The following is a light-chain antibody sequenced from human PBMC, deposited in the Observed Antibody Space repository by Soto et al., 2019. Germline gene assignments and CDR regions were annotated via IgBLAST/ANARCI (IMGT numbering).Light chain of an antibody. V-gene: IGKV3-15*01. CDR2: ATS. Sequence: ETVMMQSPVTLSVSPGERATLSCRASQSVGGNVAWYQQKPGQAPRLLLYATSTRATGIPARFSGSGSRTEFTLTISSLQSEDSAVYFCQQYSDWPPYTFGQGTKLEIK. J-gene: IGKJ2*01. CDR1: QSVGGN. CDR3: QQYSDWPPYT.